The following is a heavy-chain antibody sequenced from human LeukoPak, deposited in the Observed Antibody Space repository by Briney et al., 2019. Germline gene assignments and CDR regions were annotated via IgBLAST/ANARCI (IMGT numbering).Heavy chain of an antibody. D-gene: IGHD3-3*01. CDR3: ARADFWSGYLGY. CDR2: IYTSGST. V-gene: IGHV4-61*02. J-gene: IGHJ4*02. CDR1: GGSISSGSYY. Sequence: EPSETLSLTCTVSGGSISSGSYYWSWIRQPAGKGLEWIGRIYTSGSTNYNPSLKSRVTISVDTSKNQFSLKLSSVTAADTAVYYCARADFWSGYLGYWGQGTLVTVSS.